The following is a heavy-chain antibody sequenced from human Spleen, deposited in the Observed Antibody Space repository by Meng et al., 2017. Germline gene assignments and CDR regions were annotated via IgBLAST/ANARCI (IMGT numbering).Heavy chain of an antibody. CDR2: INTYNGNP. V-gene: IGHV7-4-1*02. CDR1: GYSFTAYA. J-gene: IGHJ4*02. Sequence: QVQLVQFGSELKKPGVSVKVSCKASGYSFTAYAMAWVRQVPGQGLEWMGWINTYNGNPTYAQDFTGRFVFSLDTSVSTAYLQISGLKAEDTAVYYCARHRSSSWSDYWGQGTLVTVSS. D-gene: IGHD6-13*01. CDR3: ARHRSSSWSDY.